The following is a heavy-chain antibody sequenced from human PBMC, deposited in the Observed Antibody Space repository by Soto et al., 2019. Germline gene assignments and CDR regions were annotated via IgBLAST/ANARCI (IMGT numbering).Heavy chain of an antibody. CDR1: CGSMSRYF. J-gene: IGHJ3*02. D-gene: IGHD1-1*01. CDR3: ARGRGGNYDAFDI. CDR2: IYYSGTT. V-gene: IGHV4-59*01. Sequence: SETLSLTCTVSCGSMSRYFWSWIRQPPGKGLEWIGYIYYSGTTNYNPSLKSRVTTSLDTSKNQFSLKLVSLTAADTAFYYCARGRGGNYDAFDIWGPGTLVTV.